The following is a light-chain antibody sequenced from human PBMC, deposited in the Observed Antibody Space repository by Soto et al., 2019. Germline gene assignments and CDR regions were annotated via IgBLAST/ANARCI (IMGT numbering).Light chain of an antibody. CDR3: QQYGSSPLYT. J-gene: IGKJ2*01. CDR1: QSVTSSY. Sequence: IVLTQSPGTLSLSPGERATLSCRASQSVTSSYLAWYQQKPGQAPRLLIYGASSRNAGISDRFTGSGSGTEFTLTISSLVPEDFAVYYCQQYGSSPLYTFGQGTKLEIK. V-gene: IGKV3-20*01. CDR2: GAS.